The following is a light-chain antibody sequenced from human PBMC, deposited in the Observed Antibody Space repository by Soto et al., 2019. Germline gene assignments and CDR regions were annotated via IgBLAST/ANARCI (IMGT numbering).Light chain of an antibody. Sequence: TLSLSPGERATLSCRASQSVSSTYLAWYQQKPGQAPRLLIYGASSRATGIPDRFSGSGSGTDFTLTISRLEPEDFAVYYCQQYGSSPWTFGQGTKVDIK. CDR3: QQYGSSPWT. J-gene: IGKJ1*01. CDR1: QSVSSTY. CDR2: GAS. V-gene: IGKV3-20*01.